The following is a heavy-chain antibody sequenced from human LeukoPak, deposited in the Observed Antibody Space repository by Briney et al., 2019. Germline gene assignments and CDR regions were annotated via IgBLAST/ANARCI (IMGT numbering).Heavy chain of an antibody. CDR1: GGSISSYY. V-gene: IGHV4-59*01. CDR3: ARDPALSGSYDY. CDR2: IYYSGST. D-gene: IGHD1-26*01. Sequence: SETLSLTCTVSGGSISSYYWSWIRQPPGKGLEWIGYIYYSGSTNYNPSLKSRVTISVDTSKNQFSLKLSSVTAADTAVYYCARDPALSGSYDYWGPGTLVTVAS. J-gene: IGHJ4*02.